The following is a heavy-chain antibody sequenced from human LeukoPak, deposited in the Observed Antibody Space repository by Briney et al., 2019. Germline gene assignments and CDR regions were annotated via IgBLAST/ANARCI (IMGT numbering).Heavy chain of an antibody. CDR2: IYTSGST. V-gene: IGHV4-4*07. CDR3: AREAAAGTFYFDY. Sequence: PSETLSLTCIVSGDSISNYYWSWLRQPAGKGLEWIGRIYTSGSTNYNPSLKSRVTMSVDTSKNQFSLKPSSVTAADTAVYYCAREAAAGTFYFDYWGQGTLVTVSS. CDR1: GDSISNYY. D-gene: IGHD6-13*01. J-gene: IGHJ4*02.